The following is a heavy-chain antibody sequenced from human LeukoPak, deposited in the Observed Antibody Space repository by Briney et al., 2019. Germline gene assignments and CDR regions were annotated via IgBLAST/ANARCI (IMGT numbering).Heavy chain of an antibody. CDR2: IYSDGTT. CDR3: ATYDTSGYFFAY. D-gene: IGHD3-22*01. V-gene: IGHV3-53*01. CDR1: GFIVSSNF. Sequence: GGSLRLSCAASGFIVSSNFVSWVRQAPGKGLEWVSLIYSDGTTYYADSVKGRFTISRDNSKNTLFLQMNNLGAEDTAEYYCATYDTSGYFFAYWGQGTLVTVSS. J-gene: IGHJ4*02.